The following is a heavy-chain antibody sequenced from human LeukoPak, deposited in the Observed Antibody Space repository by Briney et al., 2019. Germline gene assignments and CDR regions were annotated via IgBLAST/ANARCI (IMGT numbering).Heavy chain of an antibody. V-gene: IGHV3-9*01. CDR3: AKSGYYDSSGYYFHPIDY. J-gene: IGHJ4*02. D-gene: IGHD3-22*01. CDR2: ISWNSGSI. CDR1: GFTFDDYA. Sequence: GGSLRLSCAASGFTFDDYAMHWVRQAPGKGLEWVSGISWNSGSIGYADSVKGRFTISRDNAKNSLYLQMNSLRAEDTALYYCAKSGYYDSSGYYFHPIDYWGQGTLVTVSS.